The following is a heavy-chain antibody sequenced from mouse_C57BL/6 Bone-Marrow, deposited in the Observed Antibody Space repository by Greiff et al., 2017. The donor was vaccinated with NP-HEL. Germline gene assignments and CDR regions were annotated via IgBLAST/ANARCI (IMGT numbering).Heavy chain of an antibody. CDR3: GRDYYSNYPFAY. V-gene: IGHV5-4*01. J-gene: IGHJ3*01. CDR2: ISDGGSYT. Sequence: EVKLMESGGGLVKPGGSLKLSCAASGFTFSSYAMSWVRQTPEKRLEWVATISDGGSYTYYPDNVKGRFTISRDNAKNNLYLQMSHLKSEDTAMYYCGRDYYSNYPFAYWGQGTLVTVSA. CDR1: GFTFSSYA. D-gene: IGHD2-5*01.